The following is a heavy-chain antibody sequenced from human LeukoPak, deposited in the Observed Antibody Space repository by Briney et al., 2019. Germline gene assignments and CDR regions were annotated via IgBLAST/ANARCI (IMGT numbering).Heavy chain of an antibody. CDR1: GFTFSSYW. V-gene: IGHV3-7*01. J-gene: IGHJ6*04. D-gene: IGHD3-10*02. Sequence: GGSLRLSCAASGFTFSSYWMSWVRQAPGKGLEWVANIKQDGSEKYCVDSVKGRFTISRDNAKNSLYLQMNSLRAEDTAVYYCAELGITMIGGVWGKGTTVTISS. CDR2: IKQDGSEK. CDR3: AELGITMIGGV.